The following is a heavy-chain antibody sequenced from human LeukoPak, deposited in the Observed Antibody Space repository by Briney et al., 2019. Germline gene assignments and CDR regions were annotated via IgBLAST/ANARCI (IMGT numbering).Heavy chain of an antibody. CDR2: ISYDGSNK. CDR1: GFTFSSYG. D-gene: IGHD3-22*01. J-gene: IGHJ5*02. Sequence: PGGSLRLSCSAPGFTFSSYGMHWVRQAPGKGLEWVAVISYDGSNKYYADSVKGRFTISRDNSKNTLYLQMNSLRAEDTAVYYCAKDSSGYYYGWFDPWGQGTLVTVSS. CDR3: AKDSSGYYYGWFDP. V-gene: IGHV3-30*18.